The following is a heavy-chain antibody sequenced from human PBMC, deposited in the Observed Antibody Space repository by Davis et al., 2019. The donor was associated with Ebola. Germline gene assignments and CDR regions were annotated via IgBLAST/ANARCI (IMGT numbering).Heavy chain of an antibody. D-gene: IGHD4-11*01. Sequence: GGSLRLSCAASGFSFSRYAMSWVRQAPGRGLEWVSTIRNDGRKTYYADSVKGRLTISRDNSRNTLYLQMNSLRAEDTAVYYCVLVQQLYFQHWGQGTLVTVSS. V-gene: IGHV3-23*01. CDR2: IRNDGRKT. CDR1: GFSFSRYA. J-gene: IGHJ1*01. CDR3: VLVQQLYFQH.